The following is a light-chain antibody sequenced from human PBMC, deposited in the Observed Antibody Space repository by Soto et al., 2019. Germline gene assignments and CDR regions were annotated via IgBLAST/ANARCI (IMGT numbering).Light chain of an antibody. J-gene: IGLJ1*01. CDR2: SNN. Sequence: QSVITQPPSASGTPGRQVTISCSGSSSNIGSNTVNWYQQLPGTAPKLLIYSNNQRPSGVPDRFSGSKSGTSASLAISGLQSEDEADYYCAAWDDSLNGYVYRTGTKVTVL. CDR1: SSNIGSNT. CDR3: AAWDDSLNGYV. V-gene: IGLV1-44*01.